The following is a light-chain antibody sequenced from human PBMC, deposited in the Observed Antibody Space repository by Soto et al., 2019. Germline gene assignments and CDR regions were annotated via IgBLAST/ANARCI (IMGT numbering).Light chain of an antibody. Sequence: QSALAQPPSVSAAPGQKVTISCSGSSSNIGNNYVSWFQQLPGTAPKLLIYDNHKRPSGIPDRFSGSKSGTSATLAITGLQTGDEADYYCGTWDNSLSAGVFGTGTKVT. CDR2: DNH. CDR3: GTWDNSLSAGV. J-gene: IGLJ1*01. CDR1: SSNIGNNY. V-gene: IGLV1-51*01.